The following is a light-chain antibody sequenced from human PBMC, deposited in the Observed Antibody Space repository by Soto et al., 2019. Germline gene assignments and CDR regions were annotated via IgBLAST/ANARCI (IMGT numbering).Light chain of an antibody. CDR1: SSDVGGYNY. Sequence: QSVLTQPASVSGSPGQSITISCTGTSSDVGGYNYVSWYQQHPGKAPILMIYDVSNRPSGVSNRFSGSKSGNTASLTISGLQAEDEADYYCSSYTSSSTVVFGGGTQLTVL. J-gene: IGLJ2*01. CDR3: SSYTSSSTVV. V-gene: IGLV2-14*01. CDR2: DVS.